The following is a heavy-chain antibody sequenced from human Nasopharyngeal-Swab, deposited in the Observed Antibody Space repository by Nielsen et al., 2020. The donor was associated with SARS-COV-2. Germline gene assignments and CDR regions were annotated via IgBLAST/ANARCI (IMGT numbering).Heavy chain of an antibody. CDR3: ATARDYGGNSGLASLDY. V-gene: IGHV1-8*01. Sequence: ASVKVSCKASGYTFTNYDINWVRQATGQGLEWMGWMNPKSGNTGYAQKFQGRVTMTRDNSISTAYMELSSLRSEDTAVYYCATARDYGGNSGLASLDYWGQGTLVTISS. D-gene: IGHD4-23*01. CDR1: GYTFTNYD. J-gene: IGHJ4*02. CDR2: MNPKSGNT.